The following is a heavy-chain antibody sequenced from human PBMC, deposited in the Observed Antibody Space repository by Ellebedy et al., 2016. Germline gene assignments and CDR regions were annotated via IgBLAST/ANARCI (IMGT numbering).Heavy chain of an antibody. Sequence: GESLKISCSASGFTFAASWMHWVRQAPGKGLVWVSRISRDGSNIAYADSVKGRFTSSRDNAKNTLYLQMNSLRPEDTAVYYCARDLWSAADSWGQGSLVTVSS. J-gene: IGHJ4*02. CDR1: GFTFAASW. D-gene: IGHD6-13*01. CDR3: ARDLWSAADS. V-gene: IGHV3-74*01. CDR2: ISRDGSNI.